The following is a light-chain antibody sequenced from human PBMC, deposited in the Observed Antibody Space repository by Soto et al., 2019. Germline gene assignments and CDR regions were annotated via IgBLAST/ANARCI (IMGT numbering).Light chain of an antibody. CDR3: QLRNSWPLT. V-gene: IGKV3-11*01. CDR2: GTS. CDR1: QSFTGIN. J-gene: IGKJ4*01. Sequence: EIVLTQSPATLSLSPGARATPSGRPSQSFTGINLSWFQQKPGQAPRLLIYGTSTRANGITARFSGSGSGTAFTLTISSLEPEDFAFYYCQLRNSWPLTFGGWTKVEIK.